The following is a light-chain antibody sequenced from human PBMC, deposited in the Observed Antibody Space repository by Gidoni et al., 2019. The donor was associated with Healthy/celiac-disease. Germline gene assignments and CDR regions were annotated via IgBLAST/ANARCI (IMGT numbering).Light chain of an antibody. CDR2: LGS. CDR1: QSPLHSNGYNY. Sequence: VMTQSPPSLPVTPGEPASIPCRSSQSPLHSNGYNYLDWYLQKPEQSPQLLIYLGSNRASGVPDRVSGSGSGTDFTLKISRVEAEDVGVYFCMRALQTPLRTFGGGTKVEIK. J-gene: IGKJ4*01. V-gene: IGKV2-28*01. CDR3: MRALQTPLRT.